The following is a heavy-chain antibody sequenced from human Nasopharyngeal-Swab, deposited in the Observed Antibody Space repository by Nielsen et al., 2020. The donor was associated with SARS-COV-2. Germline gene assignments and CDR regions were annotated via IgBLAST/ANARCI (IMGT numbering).Heavy chain of an antibody. CDR2: IKGKTDGGTT. D-gene: IGHD6-13*01. CDR1: GFTFSNAW. Sequence: GGSLRLSCAASGFTFSNAWMSWVRQAPGKGLEWVGRIKGKTDGGTTDYAAPVKGRFTISRDDSKNTLYLQMNSLKTEDTAVYYCTTPAEAAAATGYYYGMDVWGQGTTVTVSS. V-gene: IGHV3-15*01. CDR3: TTPAEAAAATGYYYGMDV. J-gene: IGHJ6*02.